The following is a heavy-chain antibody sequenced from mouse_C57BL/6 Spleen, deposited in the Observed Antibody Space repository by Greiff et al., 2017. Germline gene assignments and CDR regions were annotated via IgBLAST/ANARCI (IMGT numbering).Heavy chain of an antibody. Sequence: QVQLQQSGAELVRPGASVKLSCKASGFTFTDYYINWVKQRPGQGLEWIARIYPGSGNTYYNEKFKGKATLTAEKSSSTAYMQHSRLTSEDTAVYYGARSYYGSSYGVYAMDYWGQGTSVTVSS. J-gene: IGHJ4*01. D-gene: IGHD1-1*01. CDR1: GFTFTDYY. V-gene: IGHV1-76*01. CDR2: IYPGSGNT. CDR3: ARSYYGSSYGVYAMDY.